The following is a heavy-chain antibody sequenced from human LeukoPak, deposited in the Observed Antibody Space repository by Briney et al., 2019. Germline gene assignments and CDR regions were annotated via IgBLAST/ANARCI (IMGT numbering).Heavy chain of an antibody. J-gene: IGHJ6*03. CDR2: IYHSGST. CDR1: GGSISSSNW. D-gene: IGHD5-18*01. V-gene: IGHV4-4*02. CDR3: ARARGYWSRYYYYYYYMDV. Sequence: KPSETLSLTCAVSGGSISSSNWWSWVRQPPGKGLEWIGEIYHSGSTNYNPSLKSRVTISVDKSKNQFSLKLSSVTAADTAVYYCARARGYWSRYYYYYYYMDVWAKGPRSPSP.